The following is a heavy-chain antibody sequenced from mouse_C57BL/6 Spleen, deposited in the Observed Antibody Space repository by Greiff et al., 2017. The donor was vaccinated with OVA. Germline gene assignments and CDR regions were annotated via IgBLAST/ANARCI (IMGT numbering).Heavy chain of an antibody. D-gene: IGHD2-5*01. J-gene: IGHJ1*03. Sequence: VQLQQSGPELVKPGASVKIPCKASGYTFTDYNMDWVKQSHGKSLEWIGDINPNNGGTIYNQKFKGKATLTVDKSSSTAYMELRSLTSEDTAVYYCARDSNYRYWYFDVWGTGTTVTVSS. CDR2: INPNNGGT. CDR3: ARDSNYRYWYFDV. CDR1: GYTFTDYN. V-gene: IGHV1-18*01.